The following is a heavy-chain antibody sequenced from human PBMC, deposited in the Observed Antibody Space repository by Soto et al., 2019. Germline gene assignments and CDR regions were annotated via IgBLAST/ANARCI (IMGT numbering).Heavy chain of an antibody. Sequence: GGSLRLSCAASGFTFSSYSMNWVRQAPGKGLEWVSYISSSSSTIYYADSVKGRFTISRDNAKNSLYLQMNSLRAEDTAVYYCARVEGIAVAPIDYWGQGTLVTVSS. CDR3: ARVEGIAVAPIDY. D-gene: IGHD6-19*01. J-gene: IGHJ4*02. CDR1: GFTFSSYS. CDR2: ISSSSSTI. V-gene: IGHV3-48*01.